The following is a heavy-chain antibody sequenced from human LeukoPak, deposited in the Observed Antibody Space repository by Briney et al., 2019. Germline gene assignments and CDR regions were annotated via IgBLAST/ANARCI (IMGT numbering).Heavy chain of an antibody. CDR1: GGSVSGYY. V-gene: IGHV4-34*01. J-gene: IGHJ2*01. Sequence: SETLSLACGVYGGSVSGYYWNWIRQPPGKGLEWIGEINHSGSTSYNPSLKSRVTISLDTSKNQFSLKLSSVTAADTAVYYCARGYYDSSEDFDLWGRGTLVTVSS. CDR3: ARGYYDSSEDFDL. D-gene: IGHD3-22*01. CDR2: INHSGST.